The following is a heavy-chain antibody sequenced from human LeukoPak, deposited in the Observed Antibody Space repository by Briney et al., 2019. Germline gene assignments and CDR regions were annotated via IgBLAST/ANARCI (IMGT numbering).Heavy chain of an antibody. Sequence: PGGSLRLSCAASGLTGSHNYVSWVRQAPGKGLEWVSAIHTSGDTCYADSVKGRFTISRDTSKNTLYLQINSLRVEDTAVYYCAKDFSIAVRPEFDYWGQGTLVTVSS. V-gene: IGHV3-53*01. CDR1: GLTGSHNY. J-gene: IGHJ4*02. CDR2: IHTSGDT. D-gene: IGHD6-6*01. CDR3: AKDFSIAVRPEFDY.